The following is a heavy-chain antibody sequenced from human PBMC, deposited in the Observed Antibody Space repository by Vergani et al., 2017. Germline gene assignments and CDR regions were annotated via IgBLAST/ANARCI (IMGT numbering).Heavy chain of an antibody. CDR1: GGSISNYY. CDR2: FYSSGSI. Sequence: QVQLRESGPGLVKPSETLSLSCSVSGGSISNYYWHWIRPPAGKGLEWIGRFYSSGSINYNPSLKSRVSMSADTANHQFFLTLTSVTSADTAIYYCARDPRDGTDGFDIWGQGTKVTVSS. CDR3: ARDPRDGTDGFDI. J-gene: IGHJ3*02. V-gene: IGHV4-4*07.